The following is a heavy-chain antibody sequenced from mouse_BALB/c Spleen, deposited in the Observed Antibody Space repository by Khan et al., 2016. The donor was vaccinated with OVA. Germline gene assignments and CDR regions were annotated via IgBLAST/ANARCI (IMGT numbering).Heavy chain of an antibody. CDR2: ISDGGSYT. V-gene: IGHV5-4*02. CDR1: GFTFSDYY. D-gene: IGHD1-1*01. CDR3: ARGGYGSCAY. Sequence: EVELVESGGGLVKPGGSLKLSCAASGFTFSDYYIYWVRQTPEKRLEWVATISDGGSYTSYLDSVKGRFTISRDSAKNNLFLQLSSLKSEDTAMYCCARGGYGSCAYWGQGTLVTVSA. J-gene: IGHJ3*01.